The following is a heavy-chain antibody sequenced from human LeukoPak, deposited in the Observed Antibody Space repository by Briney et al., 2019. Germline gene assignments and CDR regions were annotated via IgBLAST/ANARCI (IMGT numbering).Heavy chain of an antibody. CDR1: GYTLTELS. V-gene: IGHV1-24*01. D-gene: IGHD3-9*01. CDR3: ETLLPGYYDILTGYNEYFQH. Sequence: GASVKVSCKVSGYTLTELSMHWVRQAPGKGLEWMGGFDPEDGETIYAQKFQGRVTMTEDTSTDTAYMELRSLRSEDTAVYYCETLLPGYYDILTGYNEYFQHWGQGTLVTVSS. J-gene: IGHJ1*01. CDR2: FDPEDGET.